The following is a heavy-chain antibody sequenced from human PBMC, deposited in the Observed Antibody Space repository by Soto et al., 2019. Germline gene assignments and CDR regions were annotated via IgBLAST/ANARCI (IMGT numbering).Heavy chain of an antibody. D-gene: IGHD2-15*01. V-gene: IGHV3-23*01. Sequence: EVQVLESGGDLVQPGGSLRLSCAASGFTIRNYAMSWVRQAPGKALEWVSGISGISDRTYYSDSVKGRFTISKVTSSNALYLEVNSLGVEDTAVYHCEWSGTWGQGTMVTVSS. CDR3: EWSGT. CDR2: ISGISDRT. CDR1: GFTIRNYA. J-gene: IGHJ3*01.